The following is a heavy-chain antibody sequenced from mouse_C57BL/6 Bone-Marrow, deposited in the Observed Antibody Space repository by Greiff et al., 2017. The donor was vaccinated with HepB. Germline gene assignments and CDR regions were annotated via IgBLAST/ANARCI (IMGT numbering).Heavy chain of an antibody. D-gene: IGHD1-1*01. V-gene: IGHV1-15*01. CDR1: GYTFTDYE. J-gene: IGHJ4*01. CDR3: TSITTVVATKDY. CDR2: IDPETGGT. Sequence: QVQLQQSGAELVRPGASVTLSCKASGYTFTDYEMHWVKQTPVHGLEWIGAIDPETGGTAYNQKFKGKAILTADKSSSTAYMELRSLTSEDSAVYYCTSITTVVATKDYWGQGTSVTVSS.